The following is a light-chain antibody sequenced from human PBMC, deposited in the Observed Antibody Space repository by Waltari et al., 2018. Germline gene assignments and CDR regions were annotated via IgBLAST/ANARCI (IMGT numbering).Light chain of an antibody. CDR1: SSDVGCYNY. CDR3: CSYAGSSTHVL. CDR2: DVR. Sequence: QSALTQPASVSGSPGQSITISCTGTSSDVGCYNYVSWYQQYPGKAPKLMIYDVRKPPSGVSNRFSGSKSGNTASLTISGLQAEDEADYYCCSYAGSSTHVLFGGGTKLTVL. V-gene: IGLV2-23*02. J-gene: IGLJ2*01.